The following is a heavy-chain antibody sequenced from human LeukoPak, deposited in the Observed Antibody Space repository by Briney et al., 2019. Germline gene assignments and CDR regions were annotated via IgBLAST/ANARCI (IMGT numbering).Heavy chain of an antibody. V-gene: IGHV4-34*01. J-gene: IGHJ6*02. Sequence: SETLSRTCAVYGGSFSGYYWSWIRQPPGKGLEWIGEINHSGSTNYNPSLKSRVTISVDTSRNQFSLRLSSVTAADTAVFYCARVQRFTRGGMDVWGQGTTVTVSS. D-gene: IGHD3-16*01. CDR2: INHSGST. CDR3: ARVQRFTRGGMDV. CDR1: GGSFSGYY.